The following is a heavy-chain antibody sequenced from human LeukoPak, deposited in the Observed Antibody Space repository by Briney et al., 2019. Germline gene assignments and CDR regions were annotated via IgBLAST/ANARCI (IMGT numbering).Heavy chain of an antibody. CDR3: ARSRYYDSSGSYSVFDYYFYMDV. V-gene: IGHV4-34*01. CDR1: GGSFSDYY. CDR2: INHGGSS. Sequence: MASESLSLTCAVYGGSFSDYYWSWIRQPPGKGLEWIGEINHGGSSNYNPSLQSRVTMSVDTSKKQLSLKVTSVTAADTAVYYCARSRYYDSSGSYSVFDYYFYMDVWGKGTTVTVSS. J-gene: IGHJ6*03. D-gene: IGHD3-22*01.